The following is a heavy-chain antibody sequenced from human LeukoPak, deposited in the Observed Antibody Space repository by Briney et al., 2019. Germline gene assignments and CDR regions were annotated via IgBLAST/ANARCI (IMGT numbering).Heavy chain of an antibody. CDR3: AKRLLSDYYNSSGYRYAFDI. V-gene: IGHV3-30-3*02. D-gene: IGHD3-22*01. J-gene: IGHJ3*02. CDR2: ISYDGSNK. CDR1: GFTFSSYA. Sequence: GRSLRLSCAASGFTFSSYAMHWVRQAPGKGLEWVAVISYDGSNKYYADSVKGRFTISRDNSKNTLYLQMNSLRAEDTAVYYCAKRLLSDYYNSSGYRYAFDIWGQGTMVTVSS.